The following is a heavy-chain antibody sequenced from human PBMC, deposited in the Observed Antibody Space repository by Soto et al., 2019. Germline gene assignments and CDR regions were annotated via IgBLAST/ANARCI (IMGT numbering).Heavy chain of an antibody. CDR2: IFPRDFDV. D-gene: IGHD4-4*01. CDR1: GYTFTNYW. V-gene: IGHV5-51*01. CDR3: ARVVSLLQPIDS. Sequence: PGESLKISCXTSGYTFTNYWIGWVRQMPGGGLEWLGLIFPRDFDVRYSPSFEGQVTISADRSTATAFLQWRPLEASDSALYFCARVVSLLQPIDSWGQGTPVTVSS. J-gene: IGHJ5*01.